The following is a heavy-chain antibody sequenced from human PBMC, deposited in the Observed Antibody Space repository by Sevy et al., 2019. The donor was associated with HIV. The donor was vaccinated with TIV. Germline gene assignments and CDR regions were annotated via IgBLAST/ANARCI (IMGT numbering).Heavy chain of an antibody. CDR1: GFTFSSYA. V-gene: IGHV3-23*01. CDR3: AKVMNGSDAPYYYYGMDV. Sequence: GGSLRLSCAASGFTFSSYAMSWVRQAPGKXLEWVSAISEXXXSTYYADSVKGRFTISRDNSKNTLYLQMNSLRAXDTAVYYCAKVMNGSDAPYYYYGMDVWGQGTTVTVSS. D-gene: IGHD1-1*01. J-gene: IGHJ6*02. CDR2: ISEXXXST.